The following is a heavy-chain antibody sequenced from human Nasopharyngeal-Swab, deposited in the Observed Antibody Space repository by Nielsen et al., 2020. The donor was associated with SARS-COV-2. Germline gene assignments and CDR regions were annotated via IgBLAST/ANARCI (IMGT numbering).Heavy chain of an antibody. CDR2: INHSGST. CDR1: GGSSSGYY. Sequence: SETLSLTCAVYGGSSSGYYWSWIRQPPGKGLEWIGEINHSGSTNYNPSLKSRVTISVDTSKNQFSLKLSSVTAADTAVYYCARGRDIVVVPAAIRAFDIWGQGTMVTVSS. V-gene: IGHV4-34*01. D-gene: IGHD2-2*02. J-gene: IGHJ3*02. CDR3: ARGRDIVVVPAAIRAFDI.